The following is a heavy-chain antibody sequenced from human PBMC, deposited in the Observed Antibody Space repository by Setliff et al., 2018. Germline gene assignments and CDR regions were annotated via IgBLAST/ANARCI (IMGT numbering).Heavy chain of an antibody. CDR1: GYSFASYW. CDR3: ARGPSGSSSEGYLDY. Sequence: ESLKISCQGSGYSFASYWIGWVRQMPGKGLEWMGIIYPGDSDTNYSPSFQGHVTISADKSISTAYLQWTSLKASDTAMYYCARGPSGSSSEGYLDYWGQGTLVTVSS. V-gene: IGHV5-51*01. CDR2: IYPGDSDT. D-gene: IGHD5-12*01. J-gene: IGHJ4*02.